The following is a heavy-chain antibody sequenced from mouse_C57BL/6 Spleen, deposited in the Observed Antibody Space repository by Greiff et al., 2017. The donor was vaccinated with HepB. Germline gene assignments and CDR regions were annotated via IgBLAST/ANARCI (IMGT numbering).Heavy chain of an antibody. CDR1: GFTFSSYT. CDR2: ISGGGGNT. V-gene: IGHV5-9*01. CDR3: ARHPIYDGYYGY. Sequence: DVRLVESGGGLVKPGGSLKLSCAASGFTFSSYTMSWVRQTPEKRLEWVATISGGGGNTYYPDSVKGRFTISRDNAKNTLYLQMSSLRSEDTALYYCARHPIYDGYYGYWGQGTTLTVSS. D-gene: IGHD2-3*01. J-gene: IGHJ2*01.